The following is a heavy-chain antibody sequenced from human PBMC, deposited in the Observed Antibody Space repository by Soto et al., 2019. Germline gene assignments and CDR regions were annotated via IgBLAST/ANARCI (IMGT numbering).Heavy chain of an antibody. D-gene: IGHD6-19*01. CDR3: GRKTLRNSGWQLGS. V-gene: IGHV4-61*01. J-gene: IGHJ5*02. CDR2: ISYIGST. CDR1: AGSVSSGSND. Sequence: TYQTRSRTCTVAAGSVSSGSNDWSWIRQPPGKGLDCIGHISYIGSTNYNPSLKSRVTISLDTSKNKISLHLCSVSTADTPIYYCGRKTLRNSGWQLGSWGEGTLVTVSS.